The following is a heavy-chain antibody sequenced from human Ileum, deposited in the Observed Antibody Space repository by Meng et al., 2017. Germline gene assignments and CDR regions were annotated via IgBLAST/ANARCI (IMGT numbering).Heavy chain of an antibody. D-gene: IGHD4-23*01. CDR1: GASMSVVSY. V-gene: IGHV4-4*02. J-gene: IGHJ4*02. CDR2: IDHLGIA. CDR3: ARHGGYYQDF. Sequence: QVQLQESGPGLVKASETLSLTCSVSGASMSVVSYWSWVRQSPGKGLEWIGQIDHLGIAYYKPSLKSRVTMSIDQSKSQFSLRLTSASAADTAVYYCARHGGYYQDFWGQGTLVTVSS.